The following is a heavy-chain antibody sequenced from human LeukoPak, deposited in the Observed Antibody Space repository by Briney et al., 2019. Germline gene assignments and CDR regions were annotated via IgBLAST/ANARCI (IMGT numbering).Heavy chain of an antibody. J-gene: IGHJ4*02. CDR2: ISGGGPVT. V-gene: IGHV3-23*01. CDR1: GLTFSSYA. D-gene: IGHD6-19*01. CDR3: ARRGSSGWYDY. Sequence: GGSLRLSCAASGLTFSSYAMSWVRQAPGKGLECVSAISGGGPVTYYTDSVKGRFTIPRDNSKNTLYLEMNSLRAEDTAVYYCARRGSSGWYDYWGQGTLVTVSS.